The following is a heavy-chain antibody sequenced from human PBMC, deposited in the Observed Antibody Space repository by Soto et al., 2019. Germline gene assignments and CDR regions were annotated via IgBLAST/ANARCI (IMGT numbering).Heavy chain of an antibody. J-gene: IGHJ6*03. D-gene: IGHD1-1*01. V-gene: IGHV6-1*01. Sequence: SQTLSLTCDISGDSVSSDSAAWNWLRQTPSRGLEWLGRTYYKSQWYNNYAESVRSRITVNPDTSKNQFSLQLNSVTPEDTAVYYCARWSWDDVSRHYLMDFWGKGTTVTGSS. CDR2: TYYKSQWYN. CDR1: GDSVSSDSAA. CDR3: ARWSWDDVSRHYLMDF.